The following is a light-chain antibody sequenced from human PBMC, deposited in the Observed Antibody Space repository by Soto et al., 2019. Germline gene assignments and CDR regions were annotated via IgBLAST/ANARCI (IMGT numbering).Light chain of an antibody. CDR3: QQYHNLWT. CDR2: RAS. CDR1: QLFSSN. V-gene: IGKV3-15*01. Sequence: EVMMKKSPSTLSVNKGESVTLSCRASQLFSSNLAWYQHKPGQAPRLLIYRASTRATGTPARFTGSGSGTEFTLTITSLQSEDFALYYCQQYHNLWTFGHVTNVDIK. J-gene: IGKJ1*01.